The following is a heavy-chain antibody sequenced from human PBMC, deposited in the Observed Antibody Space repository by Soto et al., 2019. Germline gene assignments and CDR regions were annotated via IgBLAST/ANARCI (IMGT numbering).Heavy chain of an antibody. Sequence: SVKVSCKASGGTFSSYAISWVRQAPGQGLEWMGGIIPIFGTAKYAQKFQGRVTITADKSTSTAYMELSSLRSEDTAVYYCARDVVSSVGNFDYWGQGTLVTVSS. J-gene: IGHJ4*02. D-gene: IGHD6-25*01. V-gene: IGHV1-69*06. CDR3: ARDVVSSVGNFDY. CDR1: GGTFSSYA. CDR2: IIPIFGTA.